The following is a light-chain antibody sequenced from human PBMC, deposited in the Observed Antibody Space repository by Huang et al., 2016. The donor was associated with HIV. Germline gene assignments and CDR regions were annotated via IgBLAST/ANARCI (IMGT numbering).Light chain of an antibody. Sequence: EIVMTQSPATLSVSPGERAPLSCRASQSVSSNLAWYQQKPGQAPRLLIYGASTRATGIPARFSCSGSGTEFTLTISSLQSEDFAVYYCQQYNNWPPMYTFGQGTKLEIK. J-gene: IGKJ2*01. CDR3: QQYNNWPPMYT. V-gene: IGKV3-15*01. CDR2: GAS. CDR1: QSVSSN.